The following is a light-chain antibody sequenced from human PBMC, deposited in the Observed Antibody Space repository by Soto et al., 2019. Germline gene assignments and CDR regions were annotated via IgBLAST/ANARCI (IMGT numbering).Light chain of an antibody. CDR3: SSYTSSSALV. Sequence: QSVLTQPASVSGSPGQSITISCTGTSSDVGGYNYVSLYQQHPGKAPKLMIYEVSNRPSGVSNRFSGSKSGNTASLTISGLQAEDEADYYCSSYTSSSALVFGGVTKLTVL. CDR1: SSDVGGYNY. J-gene: IGLJ2*01. CDR2: EVS. V-gene: IGLV2-14*01.